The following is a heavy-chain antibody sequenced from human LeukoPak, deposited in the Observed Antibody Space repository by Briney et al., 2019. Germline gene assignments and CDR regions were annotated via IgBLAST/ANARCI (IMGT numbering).Heavy chain of an antibody. J-gene: IGHJ6*02. CDR2: IKSKTDGGAI. CDR3: TLYYYDSSTYGMDV. D-gene: IGHD3-22*01. CDR1: GFTVSSSY. V-gene: IGHV3-15*01. Sequence: GGSLRLSCAASGFTVSSSYVSWVRQAPGRGLEWVGRIKSKTDGGAIDYAGPVKGRFSISRDDSKSTLHLQMNSLKSEDTAVYYCTLYYYDSSTYGMDVWGQGTTVTVSS.